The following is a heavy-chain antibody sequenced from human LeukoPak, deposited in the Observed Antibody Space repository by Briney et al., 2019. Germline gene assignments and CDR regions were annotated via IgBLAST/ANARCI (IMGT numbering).Heavy chain of an antibody. J-gene: IGHJ4*02. V-gene: IGHV3-23*01. Sequence: PGGSLRLSCAASGFTFSSYAMSWVRQAPGKGLEWVSAISDSGGSTYYADSVKGRFTISRDNSKNTLYLQMNSLRAEDTAVYYCARRAGGYSHPYDYWGQGILVTVSS. CDR3: ARRAGGYSHPYDY. CDR1: GFTFSSYA. CDR2: ISDSGGST. D-gene: IGHD4-23*01.